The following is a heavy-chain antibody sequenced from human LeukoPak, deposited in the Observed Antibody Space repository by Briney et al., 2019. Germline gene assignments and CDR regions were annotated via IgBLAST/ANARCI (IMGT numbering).Heavy chain of an antibody. D-gene: IGHD6-13*01. CDR3: AKTKGDSSSWSYYFDY. V-gene: IGHV3-23*01. J-gene: IGHJ4*02. CDR1: GIVFSSYA. CDR2: ISGSGANT. Sequence: GGSLRLSCAASGIVFSSYAMTRVRQAPGKGLEWVSTISGSGANTYYADSVKGRFTISRDNSKNTLYLQMNSLRAEDTAVYYCAKTKGDSSSWSYYFDYWGQGTLVTVSS.